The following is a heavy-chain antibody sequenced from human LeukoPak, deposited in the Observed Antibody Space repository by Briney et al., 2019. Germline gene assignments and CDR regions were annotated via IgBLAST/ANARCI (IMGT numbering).Heavy chain of an antibody. Sequence: PSETLSLTCTVSGGSISSYYWSWIRQPPGKGLEWIGYIYYSGSTNYNPSLKSRVTISVDTSKNQFSLKLSSVTAADTAVYYCARGISDGSGSYRFPNYYYMDVWGKGTTVTISS. CDR1: GGSISSYY. CDR3: ARGISDGSGSYRFPNYYYMDV. CDR2: IYYSGST. V-gene: IGHV4-59*01. J-gene: IGHJ6*03. D-gene: IGHD3-10*01.